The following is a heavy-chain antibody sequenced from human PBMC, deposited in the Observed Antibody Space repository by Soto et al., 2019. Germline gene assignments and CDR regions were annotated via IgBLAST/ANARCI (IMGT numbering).Heavy chain of an antibody. J-gene: IGHJ3*02. CDR1: GYTCTIYA. V-gene: IGHV1-3*01. D-gene: IGHD3-10*01. CDR3: ARGPLWFGDFGAFDI. Sequence: ASVKVSCKASGYTCTIYAMHWVLQAPGQRLEWMGWINAGNGNTKYSQKFQGRVTITRDTSASTAYMELSSLRSEDTAVYYCARGPLWFGDFGAFDIWGQGTMVTVS. CDR2: INAGNGNT.